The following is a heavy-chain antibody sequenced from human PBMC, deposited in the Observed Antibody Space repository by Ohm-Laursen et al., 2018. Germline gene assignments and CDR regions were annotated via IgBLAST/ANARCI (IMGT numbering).Heavy chain of an antibody. CDR1: GGSISSGGYY. V-gene: IGHV4-31*03. D-gene: IGHD3-22*01. J-gene: IGHJ4*02. CDR3: ARVSLPYYDSSGYWYYFDY. CDR2: IYYSGST. Sequence: SQTLSLTCTVSGGSISSGGYYWSWIRQHPGKGLEWIGHIYYSGSTYYNPSLKSRVTISVDTSKNQFSLKLSSVTAADTAVYYCARVSLPYYDSSGYWYYFDYWGQGTLVTVSS.